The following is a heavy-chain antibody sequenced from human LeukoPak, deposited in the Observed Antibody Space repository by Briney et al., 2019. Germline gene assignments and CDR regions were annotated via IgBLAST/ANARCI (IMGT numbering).Heavy chain of an antibody. CDR3: ARADCSSTSCYELVY. J-gene: IGHJ4*02. Sequence: GGSLRLSCAGSGFTFSDYYMSWIRQAPGKGLEWVSYISSSDSTIYYTDSVKGRFTISRDNAKNSLYLQMNSLRADDTAVYYCARADCSSTSCYELVYWGQGTLVTVSS. D-gene: IGHD2-2*01. CDR1: GFTFSDYY. CDR2: ISSSDSTI. V-gene: IGHV3-11*04.